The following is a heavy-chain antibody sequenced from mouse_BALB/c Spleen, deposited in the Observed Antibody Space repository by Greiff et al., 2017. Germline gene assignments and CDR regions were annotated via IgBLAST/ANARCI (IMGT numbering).Heavy chain of an antibody. Sequence: VQLQQSGPGLVKPSQSLSLTCSVTGYSITSGYYWNWIRQFPGNKLEWMGYISYDGSNNYNPSLKNRISITRDTSKNQFFLTLNSVTTEDTATYYCARADGYLYYYAMDYWGQGTSVTVSS. CDR3: ARADGYLYYYAMDY. CDR1: GYSITSGYY. CDR2: ISYDGSN. V-gene: IGHV3-6*02. D-gene: IGHD1-2*01. J-gene: IGHJ4*01.